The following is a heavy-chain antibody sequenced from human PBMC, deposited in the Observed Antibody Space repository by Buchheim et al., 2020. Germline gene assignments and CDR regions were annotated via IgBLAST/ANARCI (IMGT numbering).Heavy chain of an antibody. CDR2: ISYDGSNK. CDR1: GFTFSSYG. CDR3: AKEYYDSSGYYAY. V-gene: IGHV3-30*18. Sequence: QVQLVESGGGVVQPGRSLRLSCAAPGFTFSSYGMHWVRQAPGKGLEWVAVISYDGSNKYYADSVKGRFTISRDNSKNTLYLQMNSLRAEDTAVYYCAKEYYDSSGYYAYWGQGTL. J-gene: IGHJ4*02. D-gene: IGHD3-22*01.